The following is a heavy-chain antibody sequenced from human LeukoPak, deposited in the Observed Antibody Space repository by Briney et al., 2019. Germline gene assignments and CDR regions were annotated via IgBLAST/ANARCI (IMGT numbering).Heavy chain of an antibody. Sequence: SETLSLTCAVYGGSISSYYWSWIRQPPGKGLEWIGYIYYSGSTNYNPSLKSRVTISVDTSKNQFCLKLSSVTAADTAVYYGARSYSASYDSPAGWFDPWGQGTLVTVSS. CDR2: IYYSGST. CDR1: GGSISSYY. CDR3: ARSYSASYDSPAGWFDP. J-gene: IGHJ5*02. D-gene: IGHD3-22*01. V-gene: IGHV4-59*01.